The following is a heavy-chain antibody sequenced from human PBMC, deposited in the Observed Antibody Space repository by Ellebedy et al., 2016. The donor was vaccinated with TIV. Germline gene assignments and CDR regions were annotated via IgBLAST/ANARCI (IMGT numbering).Heavy chain of an antibody. V-gene: IGHV4-30-4*01. CDR3: ARDLAAAGSCWFDP. J-gene: IGHJ5*02. CDR2: IYYSGST. Sequence: MPSETLSLTCTVSGASIRSGDYYWSWIRQPPGKGLEWIGYIYYSGSTYYNPSLKSRVTISVDTSKNQFSLKLSSVTAADTAVYYCARDLAAAGSCWFDPWGQGTLVTVSS. CDR1: GASIRSGDYY. D-gene: IGHD6-13*01.